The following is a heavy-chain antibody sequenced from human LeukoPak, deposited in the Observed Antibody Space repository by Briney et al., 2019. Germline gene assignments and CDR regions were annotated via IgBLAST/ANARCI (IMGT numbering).Heavy chain of an antibody. CDR3: ARYGPGGYYTTLWFDP. Sequence: QPGRSLRLSCAASGFTFSSYAMHWVRQAPGKGLERVAVISYDGSNKYYADSVKGRFTISRDNYKNTLYLQMNSLRAEDTAVYYCARYGPGGYYTTLWFDPWGQGTLVTVSS. D-gene: IGHD3-3*01. J-gene: IGHJ5*02. CDR2: ISYDGSNK. CDR1: GFTFSSYA. V-gene: IGHV3-30*04.